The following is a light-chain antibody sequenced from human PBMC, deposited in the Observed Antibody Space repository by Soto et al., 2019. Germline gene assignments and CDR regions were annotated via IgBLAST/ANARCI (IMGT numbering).Light chain of an antibody. CDR2: TVS. J-gene: IGLJ1*01. CDR3: SSYTSSSTPYV. CDR1: SSDVGGYNY. Sequence: QSVLTQPASVSGSTGESITISCTGTSSDVGGYNYVSWYQQHPGKAPKLMVYTVSNRPSGVSNRFSGSKSGNTASLTISGLQAEDEADYYCSSYTSSSTPYVFGTGTKLTV. V-gene: IGLV2-14*01.